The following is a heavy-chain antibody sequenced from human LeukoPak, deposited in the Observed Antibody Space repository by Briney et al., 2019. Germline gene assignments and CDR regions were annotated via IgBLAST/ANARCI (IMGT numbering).Heavy chain of an antibody. CDR3: ARGHPLHDYSKLFPTDRAVPDWFDP. D-gene: IGHD4-11*01. Sequence: SETLSLTCTVSVGSISSSSYYWGWIRQPPGKGLEWNGSICYSGSTYYNPSLTSQVTISVDTSKNQVSLKLSSVTAADTAVYYCARGHPLHDYSKLFPTDRAVPDWFDPWGQGTLVTVSS. V-gene: IGHV4-39*07. CDR1: VGSISSSSYY. CDR2: ICYSGST. J-gene: IGHJ5*02.